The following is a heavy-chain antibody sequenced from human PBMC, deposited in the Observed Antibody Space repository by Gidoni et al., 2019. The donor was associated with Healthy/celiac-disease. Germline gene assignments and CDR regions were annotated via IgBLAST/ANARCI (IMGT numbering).Heavy chain of an antibody. J-gene: IGHJ3*02. CDR2: INHSGST. CDR3: ARGPIVVVTPDAFDI. CDR1: GGSFSGYY. D-gene: IGHD3-22*01. Sequence: QVQLQQWGAGLLKPSETLSLTCAVYGGSFSGYYWSWIRQPPGKGLEWIGEINHSGSTNYNPSLKSRVTISVDTSKNQFSLKLSSVTAADTAVYYCARGPIVVVTPDAFDIWGQGTMVTVSS. V-gene: IGHV4-34*01.